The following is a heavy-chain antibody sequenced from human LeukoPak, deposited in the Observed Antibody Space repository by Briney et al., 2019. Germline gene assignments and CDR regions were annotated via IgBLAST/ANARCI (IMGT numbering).Heavy chain of an antibody. CDR3: AKSLDNGGWYGPTG. CDR1: GFNFGIHG. D-gene: IGHD6-19*01. CDR2: ISWNSGSV. Sequence: GRSLRLSCAASGFNFGIHGMHWVRQIPGKGLEWVAGISWNSGSVDYGDSVKGRFTISRDNTKNSLNLQMNSLRPEDTALYFCAKSLDNGGWYGPTGWDQGTLVTVSS. J-gene: IGHJ4*02. V-gene: IGHV3-9*01.